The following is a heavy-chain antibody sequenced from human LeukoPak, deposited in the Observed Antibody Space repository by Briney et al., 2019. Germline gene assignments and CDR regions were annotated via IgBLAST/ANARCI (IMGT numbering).Heavy chain of an antibody. V-gene: IGHV4-59*08. CDR3: ARHITGSGSAFDH. CDR1: GTFFSSYF. J-gene: IGHJ2*01. CDR2: IHYNGDT. Sequence: SETLSLTCTVSGTFFSSYFWGWIRQPPGKGLERIAYIHYNGDTNYNPSLKSRVTISVGPSRNQFSLQLSSVTAADTAVYYCARHITGSGSAFDHWGRGTLVTVSS. D-gene: IGHD3-10*01.